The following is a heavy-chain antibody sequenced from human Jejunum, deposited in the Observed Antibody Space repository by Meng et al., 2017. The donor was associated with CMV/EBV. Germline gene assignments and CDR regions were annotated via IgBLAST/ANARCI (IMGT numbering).Heavy chain of an antibody. Sequence: SGYTFTGYYIHWMRPAPGQGLEWMGWIKPDSGGTKYAQKFQGRVTMSSDTSISTAYMELSMLRSDDTAVYYCASYYDTSGYYSYFDFWGQGTLVTVSS. CDR3: ASYYDTSGYYSYFDF. CDR2: IKPDSGGT. J-gene: IGHJ4*02. D-gene: IGHD3-22*01. CDR1: GYTFTGYY. V-gene: IGHV1-2*02.